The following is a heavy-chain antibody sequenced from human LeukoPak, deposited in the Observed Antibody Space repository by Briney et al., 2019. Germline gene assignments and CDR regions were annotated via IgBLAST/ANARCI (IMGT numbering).Heavy chain of an antibody. D-gene: IGHD6-19*01. CDR1: GDSVSSNSAA. J-gene: IGHJ5*02. V-gene: IGHV6-1*01. CDR3: ARGLYGAVAGTGVEAWFDP. Sequence: SQTLSLTCAISGDSVSSNSAAWNWIRQSPSRGLEWLGRTYYRSKWYNDYAVSVKSRITINPDTSKNQFSLQLNSVTPEDTAVYYCARGLYGAVAGTGVEAWFDPWGQGTLVTVSS. CDR2: TYYRSKWYN.